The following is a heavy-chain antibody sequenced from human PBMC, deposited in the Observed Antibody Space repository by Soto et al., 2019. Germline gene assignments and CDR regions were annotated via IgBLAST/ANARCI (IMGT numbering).Heavy chain of an antibody. D-gene: IGHD2-2*03. CDR3: ARGGYCNSTSCYRCGMDV. CDR1: GFTFSSYA. Sequence: QVQLVESGGGVVQPGRSLRLSCAASGFTFSSYAMHWVRQTPGKGLEWVAVISYDGANKYYADSVKGRFTISRDSSKNTVYFQKNSLRSEDTGVYFCARGGYCNSTSCYRCGMDVWGQGTTVTVSS. CDR2: ISYDGANK. V-gene: IGHV3-30*14. J-gene: IGHJ6*02.